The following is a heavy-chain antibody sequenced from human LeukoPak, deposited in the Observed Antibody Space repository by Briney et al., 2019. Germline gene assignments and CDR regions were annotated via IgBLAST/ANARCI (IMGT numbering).Heavy chain of an antibody. CDR2: INPNSGGT. D-gene: IGHD3-3*02. CDR1: GYTFTGYY. Sequence: ASVKVSCKASGYTFTGYYMHWVRQAPGQGLEWMGWINPNSGGTNYAQKFQGRVTMTRDTSISTAYMELSRLRSDDTAVYYCARHLNIFGVVSYYFDYWGQGTLVTVSS. V-gene: IGHV1-2*02. CDR3: ARHLNIFGVVSYYFDY. J-gene: IGHJ4*02.